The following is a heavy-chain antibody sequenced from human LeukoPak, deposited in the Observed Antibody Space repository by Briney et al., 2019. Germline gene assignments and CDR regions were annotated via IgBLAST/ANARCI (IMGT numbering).Heavy chain of an antibody. J-gene: IGHJ4*02. CDR2: IQEVGSAK. CDR3: LRDYMGI. Sequence: GRSLRLSCAASGFTFSSSWMSWVRQAPGQGLGWVANIQEVGSAKYYVDSVKGRFTISRDNAKNSLYLQMNSLRVEDTAVYYCLRDYMGIWGRGTLVTVSS. CDR1: GFTFSSSW. D-gene: IGHD7-27*01. V-gene: IGHV3-7*01.